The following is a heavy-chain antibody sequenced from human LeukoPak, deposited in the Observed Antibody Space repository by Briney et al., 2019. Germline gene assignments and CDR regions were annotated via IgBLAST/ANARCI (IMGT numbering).Heavy chain of an antibody. V-gene: IGHV3-74*01. CDR1: GFTFSSYG. CDR2: INSDGSST. D-gene: IGHD3-10*01. J-gene: IGHJ6*03. CDR3: ARDSYYYGSGSYDYYYYMDV. Sequence: GGSLRLSCAASGFTFSSYGMTWVRQAPGKGLVWVSRINSDGSSTSYADSVKGRFTISRDNAKNTLYLQMNSLRAEDTAVYYCARDSYYYGSGSYDYYYYMDVWGKGTTVTISS.